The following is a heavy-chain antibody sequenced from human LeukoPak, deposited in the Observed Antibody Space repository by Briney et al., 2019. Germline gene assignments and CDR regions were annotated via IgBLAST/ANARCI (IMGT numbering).Heavy chain of an antibody. V-gene: IGHV1-18*01. CDR1: GYTSTSYG. CDR2: ISAYNGNT. Sequence: ASVKVSCKASGYTSTSYGISWVRQAPGQGLEWMGWISAYNGNTNYAQKLQGRVTVTTDTSTSTAYMELRSLRSDDTAVYYCARELGEPHWFDPWGQGTLVTVSS. J-gene: IGHJ5*02. D-gene: IGHD1-14*01. CDR3: ARELGEPHWFDP.